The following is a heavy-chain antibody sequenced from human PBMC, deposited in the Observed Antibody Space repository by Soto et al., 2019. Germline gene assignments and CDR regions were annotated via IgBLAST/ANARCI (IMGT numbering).Heavy chain of an antibody. D-gene: IGHD3-22*01. CDR2: ISGSGGST. CDR3: AKEADISGYYPDY. J-gene: IGHJ4*02. V-gene: IGHV3-23*01. CDR1: VFTFNSYA. Sequence: PGVSLRISFSASVFTFNSYAMSWVRQAPGKGLEWVSVISGSGGSTHYADSVKGRSTISRDNSKNTLHLQVNSLRGEDTAVYYCAKEADISGYYPDYWGQGT.